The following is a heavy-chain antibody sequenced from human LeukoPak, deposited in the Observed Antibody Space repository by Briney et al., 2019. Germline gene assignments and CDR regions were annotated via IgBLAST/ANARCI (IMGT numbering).Heavy chain of an antibody. CDR2: ISSSSSYI. V-gene: IGHV3-21*01. CDR1: GFTFSSYS. J-gene: IGHJ6*03. Sequence: PGGSLRLSCAASGFTFSSYSMNWVRQAPGKGLEWVSSISSSSSYIYYADSVKGRFTISRDNAKNSLYLQMNSLRPKDTGVYYXXRXXXYYDILTGYSNYYYYYMDVWGKGTTVTVSS. D-gene: IGHD3-9*01. CDR3: XRXXXYYDILTGYSNYYYYYMDV.